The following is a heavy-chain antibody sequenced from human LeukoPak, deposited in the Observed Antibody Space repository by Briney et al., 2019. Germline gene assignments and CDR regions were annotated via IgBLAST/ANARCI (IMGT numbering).Heavy chain of an antibody. CDR3: ARDESYGWVSYYYYGMDV. J-gene: IGHJ6*02. Sequence: GGSLRLSCAASGFTFSSYAMSWVRQAPGKGLEWVANIKQDGSEKYYVDSVKGRFTISRDNAKNSLYLQMNSLRAEDTAVYYCARDESYGWVSYYYYGMDVWGQGTTVTVSS. V-gene: IGHV3-7*01. CDR2: IKQDGSEK. D-gene: IGHD5-18*01. CDR1: GFTFSSYA.